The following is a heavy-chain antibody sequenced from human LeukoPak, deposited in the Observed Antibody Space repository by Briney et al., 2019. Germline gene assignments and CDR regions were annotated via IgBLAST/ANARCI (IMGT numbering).Heavy chain of an antibody. J-gene: IGHJ3*02. CDR3: ALGRMAWGAFDT. D-gene: IGHD5-24*01. CDR1: GFTFSSSA. CDR2: ISGSGGNT. V-gene: IGHV3-23*01. Sequence: GGSLRLSCAASGFTFSSSAMSWVRQAPGKGLGWVSAISGSGGNTYSADSVKGRFTISRDNSKNTLYLEMNSLRAEDTAVYYCALGRMAWGAFDTWGQGTMVTVSS.